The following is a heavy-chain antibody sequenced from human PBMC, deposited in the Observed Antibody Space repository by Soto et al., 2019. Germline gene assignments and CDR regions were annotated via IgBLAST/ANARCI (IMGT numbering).Heavy chain of an antibody. D-gene: IGHD3-3*01. J-gene: IGHJ4*02. Sequence: EVQLVESGGGLVQPGGSLRLSCAASGFTFSSYWMHWVRQAPGKGLVWVSRINSDGSSTSYADSVKGRFTISRDNAKNTLYLQMNSLRAEDTAVYYCARETPYYDFWSGYYRDYFDYWGQGTLVTVSS. CDR3: ARETPYYDFWSGYYRDYFDY. CDR1: GFTFSSYW. CDR2: INSDGSST. V-gene: IGHV3-74*01.